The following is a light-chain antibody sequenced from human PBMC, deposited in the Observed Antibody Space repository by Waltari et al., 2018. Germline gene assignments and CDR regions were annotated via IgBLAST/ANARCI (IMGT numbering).Light chain of an antibody. CDR1: VLAKKY. Sequence: SYELTQPSSVSVSPGQTARITCSGDVLAKKYARWFQQKPGQAPGLVIYKASVRPSGIPERFSGSSSGTTVTLTISGAQVEDEADYYCYSAADNNLVFGGGTKLTVL. CDR3: YSAADNNLV. J-gene: IGLJ3*02. V-gene: IGLV3-27*01. CDR2: KAS.